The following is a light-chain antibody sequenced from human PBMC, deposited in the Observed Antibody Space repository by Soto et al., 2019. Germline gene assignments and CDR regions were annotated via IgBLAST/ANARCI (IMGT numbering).Light chain of an antibody. V-gene: IGKV4-1*01. J-gene: IGKJ4*01. Sequence: VMTQSPLSLPVTLGQPASISCRSSQSLVYSDGNTYLAWYQQKPGQPPKVPIYWASTRESGVPDRFSGSGSGTDFTLTISSLQAEDVAVYYCQHYYSSPLTFGGGTKVDI. CDR1: QSLVYSDGNTY. CDR3: QHYYSSPLT. CDR2: WAS.